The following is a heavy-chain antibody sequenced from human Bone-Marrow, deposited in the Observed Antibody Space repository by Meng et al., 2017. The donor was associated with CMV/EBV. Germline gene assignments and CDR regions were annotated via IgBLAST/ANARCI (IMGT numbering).Heavy chain of an antibody. CDR1: GFTFSSYW. D-gene: IGHD2-21*01. Sequence: GESLKISCAASGFTFSSYWMHWVRQAPGKGLVWVSRINSDGSSTRSADSVKGRFTISRDNAKNTLYLQMNSLRAEDTAVYYCANQGGDGEEDWYFDLWGRGPLVTIYS. CDR3: ANQGGDGEEDWYFDL. J-gene: IGHJ2*01. V-gene: IGHV3-74*01. CDR2: INSDGSST.